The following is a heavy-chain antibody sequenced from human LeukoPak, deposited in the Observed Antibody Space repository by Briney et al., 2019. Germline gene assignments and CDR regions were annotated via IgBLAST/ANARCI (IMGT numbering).Heavy chain of an antibody. Sequence: SETLSLTCTVSGGSIRSSSHYWVWIRQPPGKGLEWIGRISDSGSTYQNPSLKSRVSISVDTSKNQFSLKLSSVTAADTAMYYCARHGYDGDYGDYWGQGTLVTVSS. J-gene: IGHJ4*02. CDR1: GGSIRSSSHY. V-gene: IGHV4-39*01. D-gene: IGHD4-17*01. CDR2: ISDSGST. CDR3: ARHGYDGDYGDY.